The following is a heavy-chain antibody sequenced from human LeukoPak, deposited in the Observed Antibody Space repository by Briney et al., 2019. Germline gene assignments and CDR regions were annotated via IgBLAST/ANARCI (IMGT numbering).Heavy chain of an antibody. Sequence: GGSLRLSCAASGFTFSSYSMNWVRQAPGKGLEWVSSISSSSSYIYYADSVKGRFTISRDNAKNSLYLQRNSLRAEDTAVYYCARDEAAARNYYYGMDVWGQGTTVTVSS. CDR3: ARDEAAARNYYYGMDV. CDR2: ISSSSSYI. D-gene: IGHD6-13*01. J-gene: IGHJ6*02. V-gene: IGHV3-21*01. CDR1: GFTFSSYS.